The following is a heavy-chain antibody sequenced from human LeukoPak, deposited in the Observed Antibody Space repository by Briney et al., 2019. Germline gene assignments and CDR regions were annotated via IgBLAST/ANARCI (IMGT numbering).Heavy chain of an antibody. V-gene: IGHV3-23*01. D-gene: IGHD2-15*01. CDR1: GFTSNIYA. CDR3: ARDRARYCSGGTCPRAFDI. J-gene: IGHJ3*02. CDR2: ISGSGGTT. Sequence: PGGSLRLSCATSGFTSNIYAMSWVRHTPGKGLKWVSAISGSGGTTYYADSVKGRFTVSRDHSKNTLYLQMNGLRGDDTAVYYCARDRARYCSGGTCPRAFDIWGQGTMVTVSS.